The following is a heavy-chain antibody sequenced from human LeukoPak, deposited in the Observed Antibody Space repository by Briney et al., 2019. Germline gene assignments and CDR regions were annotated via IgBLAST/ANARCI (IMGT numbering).Heavy chain of an antibody. CDR3: AVGGGY. J-gene: IGHJ4*02. Sequence: GGSLRLSCAASGLTFSTYEMNWVRQAPVKGLEWVSYISSGATTTKYADSVKGRFTISRDDAKNSLYLQMNNLRPDDTAVYYCAVGGGYWGQGTLVTVSS. V-gene: IGHV3-48*03. CDR1: GLTFSTYE. CDR2: ISSGATTT. D-gene: IGHD3-10*01.